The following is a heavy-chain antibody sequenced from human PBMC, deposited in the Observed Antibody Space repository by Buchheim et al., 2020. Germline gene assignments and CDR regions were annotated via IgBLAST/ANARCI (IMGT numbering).Heavy chain of an antibody. J-gene: IGHJ6*03. D-gene: IGHD1-14*01. V-gene: IGHV3-33*01. CDR3: ARSGEHLYYYMDL. CDR2: IWYDGKST. CDR1: GFTFTSYG. Sequence: QVQLVESGGGVVQPGRSLRLSCAASGFTFTSYGMNWVRQAPGKGLERVADIWYDGKSTSSADSGEGRFTISRDNSKNTPLLQMKSLRAEDTAVYYCARSGEHLYYYMDLWGKGTT.